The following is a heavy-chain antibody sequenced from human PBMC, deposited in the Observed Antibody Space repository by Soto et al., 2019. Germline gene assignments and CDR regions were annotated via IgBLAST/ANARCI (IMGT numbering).Heavy chain of an antibody. CDR2: IYYSGST. J-gene: IGHJ4*02. Sequence: SETLSLTCTASGGSISSYYWSWIRQPPGKGLEWIGYIYYSGSTNYNPSLKSRVTISVDTSKNHFSLKLSSVTAADTAVYYCARGYRDQYYFDYWGQGTLVTSPQ. D-gene: IGHD2-2*01. CDR1: GGSISSYY. CDR3: ARGYRDQYYFDY. V-gene: IGHV4-59*01.